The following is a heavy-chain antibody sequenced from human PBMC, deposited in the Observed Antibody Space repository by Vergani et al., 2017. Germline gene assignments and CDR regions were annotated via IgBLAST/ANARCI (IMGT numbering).Heavy chain of an antibody. V-gene: IGHV4-39*01. CDR2: IYYSGST. D-gene: IGHD2-2*01. CDR3: ATVVPAASDY. J-gene: IGHJ4*02. CDR1: GASIRSSSYY. Sequence: QLQLQESGPGLVKPSATLSLTCSVSGASIRSSSYYWGWIRQPPGKGLEWIGSIYYSGSTYYNPSLKSRVTISVDTSKNQFSLKLSSVTAADTAVYYCATVVPAASDYWGQGTLVTVSS.